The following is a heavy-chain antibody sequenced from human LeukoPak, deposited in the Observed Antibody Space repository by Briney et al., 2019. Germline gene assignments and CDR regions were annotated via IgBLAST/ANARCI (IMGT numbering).Heavy chain of an antibody. Sequence: PGGSLRLSCAASGFTFRSYAMSWVRQVPGRGPEWVANVNRDGSETYYLDSVKGRFTISKDSAKNSLYLQMNSLRAEDTALYHCARNNGMDVWGQGTTVIVSS. J-gene: IGHJ6*02. V-gene: IGHV3-7*03. CDR2: VNRDGSET. CDR1: GFTFRSYA. CDR3: ARNNGMDV.